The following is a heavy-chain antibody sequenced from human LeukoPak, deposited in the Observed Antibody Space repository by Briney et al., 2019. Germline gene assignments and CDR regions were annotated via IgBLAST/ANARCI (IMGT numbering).Heavy chain of an antibody. CDR1: GYTFTSYG. Sequence: GASVKVSCKASGYTFTSYGISWVRQAPGQGLEWMGWISAYNGNTNYAQKLQGRVTMTTDTFTSTAYMELRSLRSDDTAVYYCAREEGTFYTSRWATTLDYWGQGTLVTVSS. D-gene: IGHD5-24*01. V-gene: IGHV1-18*01. CDR3: AREEGTFYTSRWATTLDY. CDR2: ISAYNGNT. J-gene: IGHJ4*02.